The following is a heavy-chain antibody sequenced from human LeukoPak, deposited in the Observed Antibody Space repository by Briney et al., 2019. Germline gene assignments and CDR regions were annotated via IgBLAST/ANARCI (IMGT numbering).Heavy chain of an antibody. J-gene: IGHJ4*02. CDR2: ISGSGGST. D-gene: IGHD6-19*01. CDR3: AKDLTAVAGTHHY. V-gene: IGHV3-23*01. CDR1: GFTFSSYV. Sequence: GGSLRLSCAASGFTFSSYVMSWVRQAPEKGLEWVSAISGSGGSTYYADSVKGRFTISRDNSKNTLHLQMNSLRAEDAAVYYCAKDLTAVAGTHHYWGQGTLVTVSS.